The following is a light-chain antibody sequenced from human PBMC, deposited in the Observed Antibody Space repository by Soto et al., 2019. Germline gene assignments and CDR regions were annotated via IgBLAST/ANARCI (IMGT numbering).Light chain of an antibody. J-gene: IGKJ1*01. CDR3: RQYGSSGT. CDR2: GES. V-gene: IGKV3-20*01. CDR1: QSVSNND. Sequence: EIVLTQCPGTLSLSPGERYTLSCMAIQSVSNNDLALYQQKPGQGPRLLIYGESNRDTGIPERLSGSGSGTDFILTISRLEPEDFAVYYCRQYGSSGTVGQGTKVDIK.